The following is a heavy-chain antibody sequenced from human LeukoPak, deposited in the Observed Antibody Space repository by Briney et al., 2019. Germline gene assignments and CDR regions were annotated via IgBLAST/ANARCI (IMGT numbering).Heavy chain of an antibody. J-gene: IGHJ6*03. Sequence: GGSLRLSCAVSGLTFSISGIHWVRQAPGKGLEWVTFIRDDGSSEYYADSVKGRFTVSRDHSRNKVDLQMSSLTLEDTAVYFCAKLVDYCEGRTCFTSYYYTDIWGKGTTVTVSS. CDR3: AKLVDYCEGRTCFTSYYYTDI. CDR2: IRDDGSSE. D-gene: IGHD4/OR15-4a*01. CDR1: GLTFSISG. V-gene: IGHV3-30*02.